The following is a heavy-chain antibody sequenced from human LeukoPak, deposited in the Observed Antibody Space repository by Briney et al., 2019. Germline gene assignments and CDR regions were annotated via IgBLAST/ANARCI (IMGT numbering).Heavy chain of an antibody. Sequence: GGSLRLSCAASGFTFSNAWMSWVRQAPGKGLEWVSAISGTGGSTSYADSVKGRFTVSRDNSKNTLSLQMNSLRAEDTAIYYCSKTSPYGGTSYWGQGTLVTVSS. CDR1: GFTFSNAW. V-gene: IGHV3-23*01. CDR3: SKTSPYGGTSY. D-gene: IGHD4-23*01. CDR2: ISGTGGST. J-gene: IGHJ4*02.